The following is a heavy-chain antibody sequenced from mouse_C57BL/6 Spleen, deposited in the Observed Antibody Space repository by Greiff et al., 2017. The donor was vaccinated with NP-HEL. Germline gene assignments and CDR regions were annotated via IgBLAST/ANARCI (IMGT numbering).Heavy chain of an antibody. CDR1: GYTFTSYG. CDR3: ARETYTVVATDAMDY. Sequence: VQLQQSGAELARPGASVKLSCKASGYTFTSYGISWVKQRTGQGLEWIGEIYPRSGNTYYNEKFKGKATLTADKSSSTAYMELRSLTSEDSAVYFCARETYTVVATDAMDYWGQGTSVTVSS. CDR2: IYPRSGNT. J-gene: IGHJ4*01. D-gene: IGHD1-1*01. V-gene: IGHV1-81*01.